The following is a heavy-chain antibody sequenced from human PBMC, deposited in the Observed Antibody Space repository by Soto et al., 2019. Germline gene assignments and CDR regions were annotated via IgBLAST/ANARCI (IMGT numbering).Heavy chain of an antibody. CDR3: ARYSSSSSRYYAMDV. J-gene: IGHJ6*02. CDR2: ISAYNGNT. CDR1: GYTFTNYG. D-gene: IGHD6-6*01. V-gene: IGHV1-18*01. Sequence: ASVKVSCKASGYTFTNYGISWVRQAPGQGLEWMGWISAYNGNTNYAQKLQGRLTMTTDTSTSTAYMELRSLRSDDTAVYYCARYSSSSSRYYAMDVWGQGTTVTVSS.